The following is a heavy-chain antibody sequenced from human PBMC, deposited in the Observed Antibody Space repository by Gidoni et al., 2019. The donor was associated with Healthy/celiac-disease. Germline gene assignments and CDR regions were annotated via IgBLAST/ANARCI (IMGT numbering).Heavy chain of an antibody. D-gene: IGHD3-10*01. CDR2: INSEGSST. V-gene: IGHV3-74*01. Sequence: EVQLVESGGGLVQPGGSLRLSCAASGFTCSSYWMHWVRQAPGKGLVWVSRINSEGSSTSYADSVKGRFTISRDNAKNTLYLQMNSLRAEDTAVYYCARVRETLGFGESWGQGTLVTVSS. J-gene: IGHJ4*02. CDR1: GFTCSSYW. CDR3: ARVRETLGFGES.